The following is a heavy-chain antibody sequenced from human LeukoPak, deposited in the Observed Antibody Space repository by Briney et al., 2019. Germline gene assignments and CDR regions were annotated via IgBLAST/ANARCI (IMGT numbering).Heavy chain of an antibody. CDR3: ARQGDYTGYQAFDY. D-gene: IGHD5-12*01. V-gene: IGHV4-59*08. CDR1: GGSISSYY. CDR2: ISYSGST. Sequence: MSSETLSLTCTVSGGSISSYYWSWIRRPPGKGLEWIGYISYSGSTNYNPSLKSRVTISVDTCMNQFSLKLSSVTAADTAVYYCARQGDYTGYQAFDYWGQGTLVTVSS. J-gene: IGHJ4*02.